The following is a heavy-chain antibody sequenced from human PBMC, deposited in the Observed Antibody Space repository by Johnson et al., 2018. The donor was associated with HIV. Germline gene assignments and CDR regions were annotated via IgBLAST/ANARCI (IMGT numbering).Heavy chain of an antibody. J-gene: IGHJ3*02. Sequence: QVQLVESGGGVVQPGRSLRLSCAASGLTFSNYAIHWVRQAPGKGLEWVALISYDGSNKYYADSVKGRFTISRDNSKNTLYLQMNSLRAEDTAVYYCARGRSQGAFDIWGQGTMVTVSS. D-gene: IGHD1-26*01. V-gene: IGHV3-30-3*01. CDR1: GLTFSNYA. CDR3: ARGRSQGAFDI. CDR2: ISYDGSNK.